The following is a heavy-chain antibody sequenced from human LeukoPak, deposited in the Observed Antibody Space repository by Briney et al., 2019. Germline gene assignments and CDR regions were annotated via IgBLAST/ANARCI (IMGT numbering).Heavy chain of an antibody. V-gene: IGHV3-11*01. J-gene: IGHJ4*02. CDR1: GFTFSDYC. D-gene: IGHD6-19*01. CDR2: ISSSGSTI. CDR3: ARTAVAGSYYFDY. Sequence: GGSLRLSCAASGFTFSDYCMSWIRQAPGKGLEWVSYISSSGSTIYYADSVKGRFTISRDNAKNSLYLQMNSLRAEDTAVYYCARTAVAGSYYFDYWGQGTLVTVSS.